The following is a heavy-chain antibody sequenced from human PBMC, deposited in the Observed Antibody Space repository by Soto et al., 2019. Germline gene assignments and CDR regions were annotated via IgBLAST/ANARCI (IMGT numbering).Heavy chain of an antibody. CDR3: AKDRYSSSSAGVDY. J-gene: IGHJ4*02. V-gene: IGHV3-43*01. CDR1: GFTFDDYT. CDR2: ISWDGGST. Sequence: GGSLRLSCAASGFTFDDYTMHWVRQAPGKGLEWVSLISWDGGSTYYADSVKGRFTISRDNSKNSLYLQMNSLGTEDTALYYCAKDRYSSSSAGVDYWGQGTLVTVSS. D-gene: IGHD6-6*01.